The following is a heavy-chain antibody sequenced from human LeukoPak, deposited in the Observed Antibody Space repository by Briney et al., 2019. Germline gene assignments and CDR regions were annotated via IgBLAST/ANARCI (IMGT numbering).Heavy chain of an antibody. J-gene: IGHJ3*02. D-gene: IGHD3-22*01. CDR3: AKMASYYDSSGYDDAFDI. CDR1: GFTFSSFA. CDR2: TSDSGGST. Sequence: GGSLRLSCAASGFTFSSFAMSWVRQAPGKGLEWVSATSDSGGSTYYADSVKGRFTISRDSSKNTLYLQMNSLRAEDTAVYYCAKMASYYDSSGYDDAFDIWGQGTMVTVSS. V-gene: IGHV3-23*01.